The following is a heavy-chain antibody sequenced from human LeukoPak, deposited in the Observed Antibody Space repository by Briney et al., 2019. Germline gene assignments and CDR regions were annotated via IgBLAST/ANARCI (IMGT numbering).Heavy chain of an antibody. V-gene: IGHV1-69*13. CDR3: ARIMTTVTTLAFDI. J-gene: IGHJ3*02. D-gene: IGHD4-11*01. CDR2: IIPIFGTA. Sequence: SVKVSCKASGGTFSCYAISWVRQAPGQGLEWMGGIIPIFGTANYAQKFQGRVTITADESTSTAYMELSSLRSEDTAVYYCARIMTTVTTLAFDIWGQGTMVTVSS. CDR1: GGTFSCYA.